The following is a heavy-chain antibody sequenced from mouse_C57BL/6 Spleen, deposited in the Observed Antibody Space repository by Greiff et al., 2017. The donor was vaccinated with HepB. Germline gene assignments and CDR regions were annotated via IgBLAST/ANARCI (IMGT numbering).Heavy chain of an antibody. D-gene: IGHD1-1*01. CDR3: ARPGSRGYWYCDV. Sequence: QVQLQQPGAELVMPGASVKLSCKASGYTFTSYWMHWVKQRPGQGLEWIGEIDPSDSYTNYNQKFKGKSPLTVDKSSSTAYMQLSSLTSEDSAVYYCARPGSRGYWYCDVWGTGTTVTVSS. CDR1: GYTFTSYW. V-gene: IGHV1-69*01. J-gene: IGHJ1*03. CDR2: IDPSDSYT.